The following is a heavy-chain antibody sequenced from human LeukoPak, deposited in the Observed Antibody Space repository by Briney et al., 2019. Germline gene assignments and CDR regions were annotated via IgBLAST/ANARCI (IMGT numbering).Heavy chain of an antibody. D-gene: IGHD2-2*01. J-gene: IGHJ6*02. CDR1: GYTFTGYY. V-gene: IGHV1-2*02. CDR2: INPNSGCT. CDR3: ARVPAAIYYYYYGMDV. Sequence: ASVKVSCKASGYTFTGYYMHWVRQAPGQGLEWMGWINPNSGCTNYAQKFQGRVTMTRDTSISTAYMELSRLRSDDTAVYYCARVPAAIYYYYYGMDVWGQGTTVTVSS.